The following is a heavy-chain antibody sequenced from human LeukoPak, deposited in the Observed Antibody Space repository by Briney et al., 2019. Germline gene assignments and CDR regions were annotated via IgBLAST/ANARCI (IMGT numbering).Heavy chain of an antibody. V-gene: IGHV3-21*01. CDR2: IGSSNSYI. Sequence: GGSLRLSCAVSGFIFSSYSMNWVRQAPGKGPEWVSSIGSSNSYIYYADSVKGRFTISRDNAKNSLLLQMNSLRADDTAVYYCARRWIPGNYYFDYWGQGTLVTVSS. J-gene: IGHJ4*02. CDR3: ARRWIPGNYYFDY. CDR1: GFIFSSYS. D-gene: IGHD5-18*01.